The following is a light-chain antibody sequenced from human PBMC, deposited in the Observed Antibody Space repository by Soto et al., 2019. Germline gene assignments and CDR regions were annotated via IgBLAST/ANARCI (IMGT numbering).Light chain of an antibody. V-gene: IGLV2-14*03. CDR1: SSDVGGYNY. CDR3: SSYTTSNTRQIV. J-gene: IGLJ1*01. CDR2: DVS. Sequence: QSVLTQPASVSGSPGQSITISCTGTSSDVGGYNYVSRYQHRPGEAPKLMIYDVSNRPSGVSNRFSGSKSGNTASLTISGLQPEDEADYYCSSYTTSNTRQIVFGTGTKVTVL.